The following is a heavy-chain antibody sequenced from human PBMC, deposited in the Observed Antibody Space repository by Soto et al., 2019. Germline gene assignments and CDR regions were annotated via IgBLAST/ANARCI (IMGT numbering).Heavy chain of an antibody. CDR2: ISAYNGNT. V-gene: IGHV1-18*04. CDR1: GYTFTSYG. D-gene: IGHD6-13*01. Sequence: QVQLVHSGAEVKKPGASVKVSCKASGYTFTSYGISWVRQAPVQGLEWMGWISAYNGNTNYAQKLQGRVTMTTDTSTSTAYMERRSLRSDDTAVYYCARVRLQTSAAAGTCWFDPWGQGTLVTVSS. CDR3: ARVRLQTSAAAGTCWFDP. J-gene: IGHJ5*02.